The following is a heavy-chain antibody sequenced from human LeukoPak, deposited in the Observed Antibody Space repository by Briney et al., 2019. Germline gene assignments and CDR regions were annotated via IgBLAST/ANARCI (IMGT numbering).Heavy chain of an antibody. Sequence: ASVKVSCTASGYTFTSYGISWVRQAPGQGLEWMGWISAYNGNTNYAQKLQGRVTMTTDTSTSTAYMEPRSLRSDDTAVYYCARDVIGSYTRWFDPWGQGTLVTVSS. J-gene: IGHJ5*02. D-gene: IGHD1-26*01. CDR1: GYTFTSYG. CDR3: ARDVIGSYTRWFDP. V-gene: IGHV1-18*01. CDR2: ISAYNGNT.